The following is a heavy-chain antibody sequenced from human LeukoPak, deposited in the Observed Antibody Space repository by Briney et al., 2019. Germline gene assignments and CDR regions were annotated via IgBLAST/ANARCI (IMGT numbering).Heavy chain of an antibody. CDR1: GFTFSSYA. CDR3: AKAYGTNGYFQLPIDF. J-gene: IGHJ4*02. Sequence: QSGGSLRLSCAASGFTFSSYAMSWVRQAPGKGLEWVSAISGSGGSTYYADSVRGRFTISRDNSKNTLFLQMDILRAEDTAVYFCAKAYGTNGYFQLPIDFWGQGTLVTVSS. D-gene: IGHD2-8*01. CDR2: ISGSGGST. V-gene: IGHV3-23*01.